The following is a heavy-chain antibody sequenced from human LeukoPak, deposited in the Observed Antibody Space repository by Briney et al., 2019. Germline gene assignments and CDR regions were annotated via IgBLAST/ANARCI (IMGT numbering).Heavy chain of an antibody. CDR3: AKAAKMAAINPFDY. V-gene: IGHV3-21*04. J-gene: IGHJ4*02. CDR2: ITSGSSYI. Sequence: PGGSLRLSCAASGFTFSSYNMNWVRQAPGQGLEWVSSITSGSSYIYYADSVKGRFTISRDNSKNTLHLQMNSLRAEDTAVYYCAKAAKMAAINPFDYWGQGTLVTVSS. CDR1: GFTFSSYN. D-gene: IGHD5-24*01.